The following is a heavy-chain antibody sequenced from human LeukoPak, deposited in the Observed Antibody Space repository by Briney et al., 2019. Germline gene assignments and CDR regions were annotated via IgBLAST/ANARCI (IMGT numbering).Heavy chain of an antibody. J-gene: IGHJ5*02. V-gene: IGHV4-34*01. D-gene: IGHD1-1*01. CDR1: GGSFSGYY. Sequence: KTSETLSLTCAVYGGSFSGYYWTLIRQTPGKGLKWIGEISHTGLTGSNPSLKSRVTIFVDSSKKQFSLRMTSVTAADTGVYYCARVPDITARPCDTWGPGTLVTVSS. CDR3: ARVPDITARPCDT. CDR2: ISHTGLT.